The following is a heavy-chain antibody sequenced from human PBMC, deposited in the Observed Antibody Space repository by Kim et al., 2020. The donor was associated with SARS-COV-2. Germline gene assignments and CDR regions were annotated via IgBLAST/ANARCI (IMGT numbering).Heavy chain of an antibody. V-gene: IGHV1-3*01. D-gene: IGHD3-22*01. Sequence: ASVKVSCKASGYTFTSYAMHWVRQAPGQRLEWMGWINAGNGNTKYSQKFQGRVTITRDTSASTAYMELSSLRSEDTAVYYCARDDGRDYYDSSGYFPDWGQGTLVTVSS. CDR1: GYTFTSYA. CDR3: ARDDGRDYYDSSGYFPD. CDR2: INAGNGNT. J-gene: IGHJ4*02.